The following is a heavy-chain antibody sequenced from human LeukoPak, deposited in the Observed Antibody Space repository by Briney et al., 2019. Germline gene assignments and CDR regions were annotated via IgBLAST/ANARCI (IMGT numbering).Heavy chain of an antibody. D-gene: IGHD3-10*01. V-gene: IGHV4-4*07. CDR1: GGSISSYY. CDR3: ARSFRGVRGVIGWFDP. CDR2: IYTSGST. J-gene: IGHJ5*02. Sequence: PSETLSLTCTVSGGSISSYYWSWIRQPAGKGLEWIGRIYTSGSTNYNPSLKSRVTMSVDTSKNQFSLKLRSVTAADTAVYYCARSFRGVRGVIGWFDPWGQGTLVTVSS.